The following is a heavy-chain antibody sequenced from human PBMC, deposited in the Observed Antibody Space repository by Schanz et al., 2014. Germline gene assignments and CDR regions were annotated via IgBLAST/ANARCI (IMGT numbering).Heavy chain of an antibody. V-gene: IGHV3-21*04. Sequence: VQLVESGGGVVQPGRSLRLSCAASGFMFSSYGMHWVRQAPGKGLEWISFINTGSNYINYADSVKGRFTISRDNTKNSLFLQLNSLRADDTAVYYCARNRGSGGQNWYFDLWGRGTLVTVSS. CDR1: GFMFSSYG. CDR2: INTGSNYI. D-gene: IGHD1-26*01. CDR3: ARNRGSGGQNWYFDL. J-gene: IGHJ2*01.